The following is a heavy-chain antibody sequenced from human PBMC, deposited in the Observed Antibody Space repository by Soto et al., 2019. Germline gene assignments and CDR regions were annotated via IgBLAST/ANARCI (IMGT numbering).Heavy chain of an antibody. D-gene: IGHD2-21*02. CDR3: ARDLWGYCGTDCYPLDV. CDR1: GGSISNNNYY. V-gene: IGHV4-39*07. CDR2: IYYSGTT. Sequence: SETLSLTCTVSGGSISNNNYYWGWIRQPPGKGLEWVGCIYYSGTTYYTPSLKSRITISVDTSKNQFSLKLNSVTAADTAVYYCARDLWGYCGTDCYPLDVWGQGTTVTVSS. J-gene: IGHJ6*02.